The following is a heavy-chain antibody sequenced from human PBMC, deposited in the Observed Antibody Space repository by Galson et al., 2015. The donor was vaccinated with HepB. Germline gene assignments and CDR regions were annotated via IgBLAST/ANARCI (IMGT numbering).Heavy chain of an antibody. CDR1: GYTFTSYD. D-gene: IGHD3-22*01. Sequence: SVKVSCKASGYTFTSYDINWVRQATGQGLEWMGWMNPNSGNTGYAQKFQGRVTMTRNTSISTAYMELSSLRSEDTAVYYCARVPFDSSGYYLNYYYYYYMDVWGKGTTVTVSS. V-gene: IGHV1-8*01. CDR3: ARVPFDSSGYYLNYYYYYYMDV. J-gene: IGHJ6*03. CDR2: MNPNSGNT.